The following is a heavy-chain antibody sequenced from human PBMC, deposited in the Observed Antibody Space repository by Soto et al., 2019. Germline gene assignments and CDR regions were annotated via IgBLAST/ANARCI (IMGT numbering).Heavy chain of an antibody. V-gene: IGHV1-46*01. J-gene: IGHJ4*02. D-gene: IGHD5-12*01. CDR1: GFTFSTYY. CDR2: INPNGGAT. Sequence: GASVKVSCKASGFTFSTYYIHWVRQAPGQGLEWVGIINPNGGATTNAQKFQGRVTMTRDTSTSTVYMEMSSLRAEDTAMCYCARDQSAGGYVIFDYWGQGTLVTVSS. CDR3: ARDQSAGGYVIFDY.